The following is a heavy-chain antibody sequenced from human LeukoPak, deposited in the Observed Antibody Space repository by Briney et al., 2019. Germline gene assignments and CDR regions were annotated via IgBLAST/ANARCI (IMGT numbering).Heavy chain of an antibody. CDR3: AKGTFGWSPGPFDI. CDR1: GFTINNYA. V-gene: IGHV3-23*01. D-gene: IGHD3-9*01. J-gene: IGHJ3*02. CDR2: ITGSGGST. Sequence: GGSLRLSCAASGFTINNYAMSWVRQAPGKGLEWVSAITGSGGSTYYADSVKGRLTLSRDNSKNTLYLQLNRLRAEDTAVYYCAKGTFGWSPGPFDIWGQGTMVTVSS.